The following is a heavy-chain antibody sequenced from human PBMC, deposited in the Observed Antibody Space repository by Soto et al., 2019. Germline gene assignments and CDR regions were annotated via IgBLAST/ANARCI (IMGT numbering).Heavy chain of an antibody. CDR1: GFTFGNYG. Sequence: GGSLRLSCAASGFTFGNYGMHWVRQAPGKGLEWVAVISANGNNKYYADSVKGRFTISRDNSKNTQYLQMNSLRAEDTAVYYCARAPSNSYYYGIDDWGQGTMVTVSS. CDR2: ISANGNNK. V-gene: IGHV3-33*01. J-gene: IGHJ6*02. D-gene: IGHD4-4*01. CDR3: ARAPSNSYYYGIDD.